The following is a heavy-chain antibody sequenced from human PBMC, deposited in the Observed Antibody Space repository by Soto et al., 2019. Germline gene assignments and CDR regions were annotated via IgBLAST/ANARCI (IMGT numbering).Heavy chain of an antibody. CDR3: MNRPRA. CDR1: EFTVSNNY. V-gene: IGHV3-66*01. D-gene: IGHD6-6*01. J-gene: IGHJ5*02. Sequence: EVQLVESGGGLVQPGGSLRLSCAASEFTVSNNYMSWVRQAPGKGLEWVSLIYSGGATHYADSVRGRFTISRDNSKNTLYRQMNSLRGEDTAIYYCMNRPRAWGQGTLVTVSS. CDR2: IYSGGAT.